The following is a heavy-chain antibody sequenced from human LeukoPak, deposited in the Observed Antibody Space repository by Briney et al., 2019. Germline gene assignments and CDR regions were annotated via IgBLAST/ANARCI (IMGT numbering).Heavy chain of an antibody. CDR1: GGSFSGYY. CDR3: AREDRSHYTLTRRGSYFDY. V-gene: IGHV4-34*01. J-gene: IGHJ4*02. CDR2: INHSGST. Sequence: SSETLSLTCAVYGGSFSGYYWSWIRQPPGKGLEWIGEINHSGSTNYNPSLKSRATISVDTSKNQFSLKLSSVTAADTAVYYCAREDRSHYTLTRRGSYFDYWGQGTLVTVSS. D-gene: IGHD2-2*02.